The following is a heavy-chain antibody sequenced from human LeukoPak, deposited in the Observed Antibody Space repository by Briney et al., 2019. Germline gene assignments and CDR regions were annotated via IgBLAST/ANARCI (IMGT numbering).Heavy chain of an antibody. V-gene: IGHV3-48*01. Sequence: GGSLRLSCAAAGFTFSTYSMDWVRQAPGKGLEWVSYISGSSSPIYYADSVKGRFTISRDNSKNTLYLQMNSLRAEDTAVYYCARGDKQLVFNRNKGGFDPWGQGTLVTVSS. CDR3: ARGDKQLVFNRNKGGFDP. D-gene: IGHD6-13*01. CDR1: GFTFSTYS. CDR2: ISGSSSPI. J-gene: IGHJ5*02.